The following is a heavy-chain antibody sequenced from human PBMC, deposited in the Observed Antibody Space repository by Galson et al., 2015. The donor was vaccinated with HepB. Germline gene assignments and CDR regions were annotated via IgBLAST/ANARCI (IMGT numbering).Heavy chain of an antibody. J-gene: IGHJ6*02. V-gene: IGHV3-21*01. Sequence: SLRLSCAASGFTFSSYSMNWVRQAPGKGLEWVSSISSSSSYIYYADSVKGRFTISRDNAKNSLYLQMNSLRAEDTAVYYCAREGRSGWYEALSMDVWGQGTTVTVSS. D-gene: IGHD6-19*01. CDR2: ISSSSSYI. CDR1: GFTFSSYS. CDR3: AREGRSGWYEALSMDV.